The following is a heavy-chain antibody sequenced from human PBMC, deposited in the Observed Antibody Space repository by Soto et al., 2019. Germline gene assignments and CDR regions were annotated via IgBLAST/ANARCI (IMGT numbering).Heavy chain of an antibody. V-gene: IGHV3-21*06. D-gene: IGHD3-9*01. CDR1: GFAFRSYG. CDR2: ISTSSSAI. Sequence: GGSLRLSCVASGFAFRSYGMNWVRQAPGKGLEWVSSISTSSSAIYYTDSVKGRFTISRDNARNSLYLQMKSLRAEDTAVYFCARDGADYDILTGYYDYYYHGMDVWGQGTTVTVSS. J-gene: IGHJ6*02. CDR3: ARDGADYDILTGYYDYYYHGMDV.